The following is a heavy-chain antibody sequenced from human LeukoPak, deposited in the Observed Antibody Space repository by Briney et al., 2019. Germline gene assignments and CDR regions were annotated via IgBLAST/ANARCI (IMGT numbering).Heavy chain of an antibody. CDR1: GGSTSSGGYS. V-gene: IGHV4-30-2*01. J-gene: IGHJ5*02. CDR3: AREVTGYSSSFNWFDP. CDR2: IYHSGST. D-gene: IGHD6-13*01. Sequence: PSETLSLACAVSGGSTSSGGYSWSWIRQPPGKGLEWIGYIYHSGSTYYNPSLKSRVTISVDRSKNQFSLKLSSVTAADTAVYYCAREVTGYSSSFNWFDPWGQGTLVTVSS.